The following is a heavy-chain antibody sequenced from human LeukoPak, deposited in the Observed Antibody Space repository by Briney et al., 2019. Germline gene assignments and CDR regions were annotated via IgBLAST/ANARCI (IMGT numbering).Heavy chain of an antibody. D-gene: IGHD3-10*01. Sequence: GGSLRLSCAASGLTVRTNYMSWVRQAPGKGLEWVSVIYSDGSTYYADSVKGRFTISRDNAKNSLYLQMSSLRAEDTAVYYCARDAHSYGSGSHDVWGQGTTVTVSS. J-gene: IGHJ6*02. CDR2: IYSDGST. CDR3: ARDAHSYGSGSHDV. V-gene: IGHV3-66*01. CDR1: GLTVRTNY.